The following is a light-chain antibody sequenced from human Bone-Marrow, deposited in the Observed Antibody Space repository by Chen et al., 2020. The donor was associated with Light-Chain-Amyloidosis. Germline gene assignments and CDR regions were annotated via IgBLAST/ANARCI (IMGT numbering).Light chain of an antibody. Sequence: SYELTQPPSVSVSPGQTARLTCSGDDLPTKYAYCYQQKPGQAPVLVIHRDTERPSGISERFSGYSSGTTATLTISGVQAEDEADYHCQSADSSGTYEVIFGGGTKLTVL. V-gene: IGLV3-25*03. J-gene: IGLJ2*01. CDR2: RDT. CDR1: DLPTKY. CDR3: QSADSSGTYEVI.